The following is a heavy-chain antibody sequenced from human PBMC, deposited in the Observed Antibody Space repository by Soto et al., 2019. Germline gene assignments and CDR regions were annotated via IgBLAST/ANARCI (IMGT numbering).Heavy chain of an antibody. CDR1: GGSISSYY. V-gene: IGHV4-59*01. J-gene: IGHJ4*02. CDR2: IYYSGST. CDR3: ARRLYGSGSYYIDY. D-gene: IGHD3-10*01. Sequence: SETLSLTCTVSGGSISSYYWSWIRQPPGKGLEWIGYIYYSGSTNYNPSLKSRVTISVDTSKNQFSLKLSSVTAADTAVYYRARRLYGSGSYYIDYLGQGTLVTVSS.